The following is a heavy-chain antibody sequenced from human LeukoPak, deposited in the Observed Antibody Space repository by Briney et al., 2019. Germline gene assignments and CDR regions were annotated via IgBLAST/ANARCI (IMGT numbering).Heavy chain of an antibody. CDR3: ARGMFDNSGHYYYFYYALDV. V-gene: IGHV3-23*01. Sequence: GGSLRLSCSASGFTFSSYAMSWVRQTPGKGLEWVSGISGSGGGTYYADSVRGRFTISRDNSKNTMSLQMNSLRAEDTAVYFCARGMFDNSGHYYYFYYALDVWGQGTTVTVSS. CDR1: GFTFSSYA. D-gene: IGHD3-22*01. CDR2: ISGSGGGT. J-gene: IGHJ6*02.